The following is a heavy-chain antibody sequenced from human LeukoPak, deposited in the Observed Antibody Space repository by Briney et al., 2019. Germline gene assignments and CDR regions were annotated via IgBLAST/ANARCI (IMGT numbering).Heavy chain of an antibody. V-gene: IGHV3-13*04. CDR3: ARGIESGWYSHYYYYGMDV. Sequence: GGSLRLSCAASGFTFSSYDMHWVRQATGQGLEWVSAIGTAGDTYYPGSVKGRFTISRENAKNSLYLQMNSLRAGDTAVYYCARGIESGWYSHYYYYGMDVWGQGTTVTVSS. D-gene: IGHD6-19*01. J-gene: IGHJ6*02. CDR1: GFTFSSYD. CDR2: IGTAGDT.